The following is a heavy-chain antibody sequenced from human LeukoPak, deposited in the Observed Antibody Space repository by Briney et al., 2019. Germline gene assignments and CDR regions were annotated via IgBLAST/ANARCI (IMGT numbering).Heavy chain of an antibody. J-gene: IGHJ4*02. V-gene: IGHV3-23*01. D-gene: IGHD4-17*01. CDR3: AKDWLGDYFDY. CDR1: GFTFSSYA. Sequence: GGSLRLSCAASGFTFSSYAMSWVRQAPGKGLEWVSAISGSGGSTYYADSVKGRFTISRDNSKNTLFLQMNSLGAEDTAVYYCAKDWLGDYFDYWGQGTLVTVSS. CDR2: ISGSGGST.